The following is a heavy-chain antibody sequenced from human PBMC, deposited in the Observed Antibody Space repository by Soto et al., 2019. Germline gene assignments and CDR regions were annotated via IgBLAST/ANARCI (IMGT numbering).Heavy chain of an antibody. D-gene: IGHD6-13*01. V-gene: IGHV3-33*01. J-gene: IGHJ4*02. CDR2: IWYDGSNK. Sequence: QVQLVESGGGVVQPGRSLRLSCAASGFTFSSYGMHWVRQAPGKGLEWVAVIWYDGSNKYYADSVKGRFTISRDNSKNTLYLQMNSLRAEDTAVYYCARELFSGYSRRGYFDYWGQGTLVTVSS. CDR3: ARELFSGYSRRGYFDY. CDR1: GFTFSSYG.